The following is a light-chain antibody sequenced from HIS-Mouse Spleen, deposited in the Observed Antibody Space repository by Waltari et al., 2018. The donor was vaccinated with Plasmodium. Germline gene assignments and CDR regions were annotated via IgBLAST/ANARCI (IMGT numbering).Light chain of an antibody. J-gene: IGLJ3*02. CDR3: YSTDSSGNHRV. Sequence: SYELTQPPSVSVSPGQTARITCPGDALPKQYAYWYQQKSGQAPVLGIYEDSKRPSGIPVGFSGSSSGTMATLTMSWAQVEEEADYYCYSTDSSGNHRVFGGGTKLTVL. CDR1: ALPKQY. V-gene: IGLV3-10*01. CDR2: EDS.